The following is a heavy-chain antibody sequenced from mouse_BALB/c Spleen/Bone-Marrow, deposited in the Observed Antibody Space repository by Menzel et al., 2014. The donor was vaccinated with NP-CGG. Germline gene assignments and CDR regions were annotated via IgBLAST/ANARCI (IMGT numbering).Heavy chain of an antibody. J-gene: IGHJ2*01. CDR3: ARSGYGSNYDY. D-gene: IGHD1-1*01. Sequence: VHLVESGAELVRPGSSVKISCKASGYAFSSYWMIWVKQRPGQGLEWIGQIYPGDGDTNYNGKFKGKATLTADQSSSTAYMQLSSLTSEDSAVYFCARSGYGSNYDYWGQGTTLTVSS. V-gene: IGHV1-80*01. CDR2: IYPGDGDT. CDR1: GYAFSSYW.